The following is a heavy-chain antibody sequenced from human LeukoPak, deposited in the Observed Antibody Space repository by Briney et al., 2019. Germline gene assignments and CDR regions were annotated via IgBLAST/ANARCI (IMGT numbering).Heavy chain of an antibody. CDR2: IYTSGST. V-gene: IGHV4-4*07. D-gene: IGHD2-2*01. CDR1: GGSITNYY. J-gene: IGHJ6*02. CDR3: ARGCSSTSCWLRMDV. Sequence: SETLSLTCTVSGGSITNYYWSWIRQPAGKGLEWIGRIYTSGSTSYNPSLKSRVTMSVDTSKNQFSLKLGSVTAADTAVYYCARGCSSTSCWLRMDVWGQGTTVTVSS.